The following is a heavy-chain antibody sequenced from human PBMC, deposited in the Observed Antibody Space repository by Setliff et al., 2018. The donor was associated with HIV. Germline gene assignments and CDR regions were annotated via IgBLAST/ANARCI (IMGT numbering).Heavy chain of an antibody. CDR2: IYSSGGT. V-gene: IGHV4-4*07. J-gene: IGHJ3*02. CDR3: ARGKTPPYGIVVEDDAFDI. D-gene: IGHD3-22*01. CDR1: GGSINSYY. Sequence: KPSETLSLTCTVSGGSINSYYWSWIRQPAGKGLEWIGRIYSSGGTNYNPSLKSRITMSVDMSKNQISLKLRSVTAADTAVYYCARGKTPPYGIVVEDDAFDIWGQGTMVTVSS.